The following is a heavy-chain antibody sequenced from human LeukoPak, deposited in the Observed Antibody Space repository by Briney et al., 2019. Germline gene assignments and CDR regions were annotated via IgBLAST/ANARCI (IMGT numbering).Heavy chain of an antibody. D-gene: IGHD2-2*01. J-gene: IGHJ5*02. CDR2: ISSSSSSYI. V-gene: IGHV3-21*01. CDR1: GFTFSSYS. CDR3: AGSPAAIRGRRFDP. Sequence: GGSLRLSCAASGFTFSSYSMNWVRQAPGKGLEWVSSISSSSSSYIYYADSVKGRFTISRDNAKNSLYLQMNSLRAEDTAVYYCAGSPAAIRGRRFDPWGQGTLVTVSS.